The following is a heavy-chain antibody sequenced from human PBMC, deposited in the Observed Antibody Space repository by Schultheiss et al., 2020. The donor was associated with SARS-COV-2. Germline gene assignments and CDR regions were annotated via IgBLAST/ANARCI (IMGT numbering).Heavy chain of an antibody. V-gene: IGHV3-23*01. CDR2: ISGSGGST. Sequence: GESLKISCAASGFTFSSYAMSWVRQAPGKGLEWVSAISGSGGSTYYADSVKGRFTISRDNSKNTLYLQMNSLRAEDTAVYYCAKGDLPIQLWLNYFDYWGQGTLVTVSS. CDR1: GFTFSSYA. J-gene: IGHJ4*02. CDR3: AKGDLPIQLWLNYFDY. D-gene: IGHD5-18*01.